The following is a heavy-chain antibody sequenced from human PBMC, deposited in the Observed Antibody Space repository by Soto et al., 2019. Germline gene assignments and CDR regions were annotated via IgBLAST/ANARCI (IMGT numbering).Heavy chain of an antibody. CDR2: ISWDGGST. CDR1: GFTFDDYT. Sequence: GGSLRLSCAASGFTFDDYTMHWVRQAPGKGLEWVSLISWDGGSTYYADSVKGRFTISRDNSKNSLYLQMNSLRTEDTALYYCAKDGGVGATNSYGMDVWGQGTTVTVSS. CDR3: AKDGGVGATNSYGMDV. D-gene: IGHD1-26*01. V-gene: IGHV3-43*01. J-gene: IGHJ6*02.